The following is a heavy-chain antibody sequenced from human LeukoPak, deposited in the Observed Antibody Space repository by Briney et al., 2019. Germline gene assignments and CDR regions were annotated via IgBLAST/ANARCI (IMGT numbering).Heavy chain of an antibody. CDR2: IRNDGSDK. CDR1: GFIFSTYG. CDR3: AKDRAFGQFLWGNDY. D-gene: IGHD3-10*01. J-gene: IGHJ4*02. V-gene: IGHV3-30*02. Sequence: PGRSLRLSCAVSGFIFSTYGMHWVRQAPGKGLEWVAFIRNDGSDKYYAVSVKGRFTISRDNSKNTLYLQMNSLRAEDTALYYCAKDRAFGQFLWGNDYWGQGTLVTVSS.